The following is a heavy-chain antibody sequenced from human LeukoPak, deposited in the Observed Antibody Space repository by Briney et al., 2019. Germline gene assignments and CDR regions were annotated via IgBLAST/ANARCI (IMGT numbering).Heavy chain of an antibody. CDR3: AREGRCSSTSCFATYYYMDV. CDR2: ITSNDSTI. D-gene: IGHD2-2*01. J-gene: IGHJ6*03. CDR1: GFTFSDYH. V-gene: IGHV3-11*04. Sequence: GGSLTPSCAASGFTFSDYHMSWIRQAPGQGLEWVSYITSNDSTIHYADSVKGRFTISRDNAKNSLYLQMNSLRAEDTAVYYCAREGRCSSTSCFATYYYMDVWGKGTTVTLSS.